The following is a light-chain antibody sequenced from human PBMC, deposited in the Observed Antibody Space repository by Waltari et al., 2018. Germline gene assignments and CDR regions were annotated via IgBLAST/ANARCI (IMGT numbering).Light chain of an antibody. V-gene: IGKV3-15*01. CDR3: QQYNNWLWT. CDR1: QSVSSN. CDR2: GSA. J-gene: IGKJ1*01. Sequence: EIVMTQSTATLSVSPGERATLSCRASQSVSSNLALYEQKPGQAPRLLIYGSATRATGIPARFSGSGSGTEFTLTISSLQSEDFAVYYCQQYNNWLWTFGQGTKVEIK.